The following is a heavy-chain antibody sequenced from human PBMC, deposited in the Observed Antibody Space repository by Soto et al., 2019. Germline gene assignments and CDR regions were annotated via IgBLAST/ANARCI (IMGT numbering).Heavy chain of an antibody. Sequence: GGSLRLSCAASGFAFSDYIMNWVRQAPGKGLEWVSSISSSSDYIYYADSVRGRFTISRDNAKNSLYLQMNSLRAEDTAVYYCAREVGYGDYTGSDYWGQGTLVPVSP. CDR2: ISSSSDYI. J-gene: IGHJ4*02. CDR3: AREVGYGDYTGSDY. D-gene: IGHD4-17*01. V-gene: IGHV3-21*01. CDR1: GFAFSDYI.